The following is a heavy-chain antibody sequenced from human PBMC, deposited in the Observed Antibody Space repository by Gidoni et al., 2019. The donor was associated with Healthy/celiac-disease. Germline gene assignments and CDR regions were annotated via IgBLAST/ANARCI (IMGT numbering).Heavy chain of an antibody. CDR3: ARVGYYDILTGYYENWFDP. D-gene: IGHD3-9*01. CDR1: GGTFSSYA. CDR2: IIPIFGTA. V-gene: IGHV1-69*06. Sequence: QVQLVQSGAEVKKPGSSVKVSCKASGGTFSSYAISWVRQAPGQGLEWMGGIIPIFGTANYAQKFQGRVTITADKSTSTAYMELSSLRSEDTAVYYCARVGYYDILTGYYENWFDPWGQGTLVTVSS. J-gene: IGHJ5*02.